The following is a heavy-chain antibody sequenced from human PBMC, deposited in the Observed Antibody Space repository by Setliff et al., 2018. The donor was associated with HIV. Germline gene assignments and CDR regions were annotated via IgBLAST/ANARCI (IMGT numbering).Heavy chain of an antibody. J-gene: IGHJ5*02. CDR2: ISYSGST. V-gene: IGHV4-59*08. CDR1: GGSISTYY. D-gene: IGHD3-10*01. Sequence: LSLTCTVSGGSISTYYWSWIRQPPGKGLEWIGYISYSGSTNSNPSLKSRVTISIDTSKNQFSLKLSSVTAADTAVYYCATYADRESNRFDPWGQGILVTVSS. CDR3: ATYADRESNRFDP.